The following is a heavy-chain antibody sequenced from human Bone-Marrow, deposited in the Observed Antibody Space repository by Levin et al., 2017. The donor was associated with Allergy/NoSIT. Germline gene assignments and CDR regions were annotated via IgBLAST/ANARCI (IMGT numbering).Heavy chain of an antibody. CDR1: GFMFSSYA. CDR3: AKDSPVVRGVFDF. CDR2: IRSSGGDT. V-gene: IGHV3-23*01. Sequence: LSLTCAASGFMFSSYAMSWVRQSPGKGLEWVSGIRSSGGDTYYSDSVKGRFTISRDNSKNTLYLQMNSLRAEDTAVYYCAKDSPVVRGVFDFWGQGTLVTVSS. D-gene: IGHD3-10*01. J-gene: IGHJ4*02.